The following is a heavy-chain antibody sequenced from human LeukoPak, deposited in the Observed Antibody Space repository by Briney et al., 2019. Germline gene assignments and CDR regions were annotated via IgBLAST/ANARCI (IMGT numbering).Heavy chain of an antibody. CDR3: AREIRYFDWLVPYYFDY. Sequence: SVKVSCKASGGTFSSYAISWVRQAPEQGLEWMGRIIPIFGTANYAQKFQGRVTITTDESTSTAYMELSSLRSEDTAVYYCAREIRYFDWLVPYYFDYWGQGTLVTVSS. CDR1: GGTFSSYA. V-gene: IGHV1-69*05. J-gene: IGHJ4*02. D-gene: IGHD3-9*01. CDR2: IIPIFGTA.